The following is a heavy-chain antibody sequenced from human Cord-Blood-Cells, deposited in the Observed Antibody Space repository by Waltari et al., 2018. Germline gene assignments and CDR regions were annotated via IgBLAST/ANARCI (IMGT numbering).Heavy chain of an antibody. CDR1: FSSYA. J-gene: IGHJ4*02. D-gene: IGHD6-6*01. V-gene: IGHV1-69*04. Sequence: FSSYAISWVRQAPGQGLEWMGRIIPILGIANYAQKFQGRVTITADKSTSTAYMELSSLRSEDTAVYYCAREEVARPDYWGQGTLVTVSS. CDR2: IIPILGIA. CDR3: AREEVARPDY.